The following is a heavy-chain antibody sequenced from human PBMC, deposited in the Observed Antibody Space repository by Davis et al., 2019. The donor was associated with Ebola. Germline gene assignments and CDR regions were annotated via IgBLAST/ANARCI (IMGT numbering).Heavy chain of an antibody. CDR2: ISSSSNYI. CDR3: ARVGYCSGGSCYYFDY. J-gene: IGHJ4*02. Sequence: GESLKISCTDSVITFSSYAMTWVRQAPGKGLEWVSSISSSSNYIYYADSVKGRFTISRDNAKNSLYLQMNSLRAEDTAVYYCARVGYCSGGSCYYFDYWGQGTLVTVSS. D-gene: IGHD2-15*01. V-gene: IGHV3-21*01. CDR1: VITFSSYA.